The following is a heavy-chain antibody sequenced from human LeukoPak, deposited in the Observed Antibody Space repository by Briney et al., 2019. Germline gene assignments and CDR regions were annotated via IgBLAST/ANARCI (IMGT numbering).Heavy chain of an antibody. CDR1: GYTFTSYA. D-gene: IGHD6-6*01. Sequence: GASVKVSCKASGYTFTSYAMHWVRQAPGQRLEWMGWINAGNGNTKYSQKFQGRVTITRDTSASTAYMELSSLRSEDTAIYYCAKIAARDTGEGYWGQGTLVTVSS. J-gene: IGHJ4*02. CDR2: INAGNGNT. CDR3: AKIAARDTGEGY. V-gene: IGHV1-3*01.